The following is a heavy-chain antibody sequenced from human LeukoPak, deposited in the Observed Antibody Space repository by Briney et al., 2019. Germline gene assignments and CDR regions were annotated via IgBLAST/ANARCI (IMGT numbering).Heavy chain of an antibody. CDR1: GYTFTSYD. Sequence: ASVKLSCKASGYTFTSYDINWVRQATGQGLEWMGWMNPNSGNTGYAQQFQGRVTITKNTSISTAYMELSSRRSEDTAVYYWARGRESLYYGSGTNWFDPWGQGTLVTVSS. CDR3: ARGRESLYYGSGTNWFDP. V-gene: IGHV1-8*03. J-gene: IGHJ5*02. D-gene: IGHD3-10*01. CDR2: MNPNSGNT.